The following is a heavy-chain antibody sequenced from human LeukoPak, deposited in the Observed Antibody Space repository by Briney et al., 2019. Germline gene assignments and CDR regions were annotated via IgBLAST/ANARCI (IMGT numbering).Heavy chain of an antibody. V-gene: IGHV3-48*02. J-gene: IGHJ4*02. CDR3: ASSVGAVAGTAFDY. CDR2: ISSSSSTI. D-gene: IGHD6-19*01. Sequence: GGSLRLSCAASGFTFSSYSMNWVRQAPGKGLEWVSYISSSSSTIYYADSVKGRFTISRDNAKNSLYLQMNSLRDEDTAVYYCASSVGAVAGTAFDYWGQGTLVTVSS. CDR1: GFTFSSYS.